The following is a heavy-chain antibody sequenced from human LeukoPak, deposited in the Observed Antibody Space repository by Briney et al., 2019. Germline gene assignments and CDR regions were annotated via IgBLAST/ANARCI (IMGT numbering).Heavy chain of an antibody. D-gene: IGHD3-22*01. CDR3: AKEGYKDYYDSSFPEPRAYYFDY. V-gene: IGHV3-9*01. CDR1: GFTFDDYA. CDR2: ISWNSGSI. Sequence: GGSLRLSCAASGFTFDDYAMHWVRQAPGKGLEWVSGISWNSGSIGYADSVKGRFTISRDNAKNSLYLQMNSLRAEDTALYYCAKEGYKDYYDSSFPEPRAYYFDYWGQGTLVTVSS. J-gene: IGHJ4*02.